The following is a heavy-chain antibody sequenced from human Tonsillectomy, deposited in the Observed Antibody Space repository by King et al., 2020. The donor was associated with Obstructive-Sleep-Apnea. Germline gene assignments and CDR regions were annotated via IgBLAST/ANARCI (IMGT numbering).Heavy chain of an antibody. J-gene: IGHJ5*02. CDR2: ISGSGGST. CDR3: AAQMDIEVAYFGP. V-gene: IGHV3-23*04. D-gene: IGHD2-15*01. CDR1: GFTFSSYA. Sequence: VQLVESGGGLVQPGGSLRLSCAASGFTFSSYAMSWVRQAPGKGLEWVSTISGSGGSTYYADSVKGRFTISRDNSKHMLYLQMNSLRAEDTAVYYCAAQMDIEVAYFGPWGQGTLVTVSS.